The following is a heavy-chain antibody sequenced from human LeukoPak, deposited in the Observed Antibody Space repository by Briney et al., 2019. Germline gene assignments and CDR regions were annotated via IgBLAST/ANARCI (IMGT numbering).Heavy chain of an antibody. CDR2: ISSSGNII. V-gene: IGHV3-11*04. J-gene: IGHJ4*02. Sequence: AGGSLRLSCAASGFTFSDYYMSWIRQVPGKGLESVSYISSSGNIIYYAVSMQGRFTISRDNAQNSLYLQMNSLKVEDTAVYYCARDLFYGSGSPHLDCWGQGTLVTVSS. CDR3: ARDLFYGSGSPHLDC. CDR1: GFTFSDYY. D-gene: IGHD3-10*01.